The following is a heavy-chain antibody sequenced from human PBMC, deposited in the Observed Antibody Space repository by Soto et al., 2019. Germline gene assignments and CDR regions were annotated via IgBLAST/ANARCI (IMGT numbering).Heavy chain of an antibody. Sequence: GGSLRLSCAASGFTFSSYDMHWVRQATGKGLEWVSAIGTAGDTYYPGSVKGRFTISRENAKNSLYLQMNSRRAGDTAVYYCARGGDSSSRNYYYYGMDVWGQGTTVTVSS. CDR3: ARGGDSSSRNYYYYGMDV. V-gene: IGHV3-13*01. J-gene: IGHJ6*02. CDR2: IGTAGDT. D-gene: IGHD6-6*01. CDR1: GFTFSSYD.